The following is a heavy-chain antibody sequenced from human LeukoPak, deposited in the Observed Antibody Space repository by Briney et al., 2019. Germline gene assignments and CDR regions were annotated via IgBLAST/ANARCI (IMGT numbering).Heavy chain of an antibody. Sequence: GESLKISCKGSGYTFTSYWIGWVRQMPGKGLEWMGIIYPGDSDTRYSPSFRGQVTISADKSISTAYLQWSSLKASDTAIYYRARTCSGGSCYEEYWGQGTLVTVSS. CDR1: GYTFTSYW. J-gene: IGHJ4*02. V-gene: IGHV5-51*01. CDR2: IYPGDSDT. CDR3: ARTCSGGSCYEEY. D-gene: IGHD2-15*01.